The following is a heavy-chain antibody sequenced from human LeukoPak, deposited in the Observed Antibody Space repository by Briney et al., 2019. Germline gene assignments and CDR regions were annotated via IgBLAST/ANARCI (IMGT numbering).Heavy chain of an antibody. Sequence: SETLSLTCAVYGGSFSGYYWSWIRQPPGKGLEWIGEINHSGSTNYNPSLKSRVTISVDTSKNQFSLKLSSVTAADTAVYYCASGTYYDLWSGYDHWGQGTLVTVSS. CDR1: GGSFSGYY. CDR3: ASGTYYDLWSGYDH. D-gene: IGHD3-3*01. J-gene: IGHJ5*02. V-gene: IGHV4-34*01. CDR2: INHSGST.